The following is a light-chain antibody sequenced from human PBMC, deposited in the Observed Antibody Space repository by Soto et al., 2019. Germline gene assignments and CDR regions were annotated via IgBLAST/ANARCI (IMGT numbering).Light chain of an antibody. Sequence: EIVLTQSPGTLSLSPGERATLSCRASQSLSSSYLAWYQQKPGQAPRILIYGASTRGIGIPDRFSGSGSGTDFTLTISRLEPEDFAVYYCQQYHSSPVTFGQGTKVEIK. V-gene: IGKV3-20*01. CDR3: QQYHSSPVT. CDR2: GAS. J-gene: IGKJ2*01. CDR1: QSLSSSY.